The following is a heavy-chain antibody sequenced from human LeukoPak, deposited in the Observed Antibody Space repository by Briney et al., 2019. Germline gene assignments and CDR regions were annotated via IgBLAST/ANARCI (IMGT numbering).Heavy chain of an antibody. V-gene: IGHV3-53*01. CDR2: IYSGGST. CDR1: GFTVSSNY. D-gene: IGHD3-10*01. J-gene: IGHJ4*02. Sequence: GGSLRLSCAASGFTVSSNYMSWVRQAPGKGLEWVSVIYSGGSTYYADSVKGRFTISRDNSKNTLYLQMNSLRAEDTAVYYCARARYGSGSYLPFFDYWGQGTLVTVSS. CDR3: ARARYGSGSYLPFFDY.